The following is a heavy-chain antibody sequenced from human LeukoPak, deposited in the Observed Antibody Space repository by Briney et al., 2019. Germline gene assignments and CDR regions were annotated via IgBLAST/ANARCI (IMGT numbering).Heavy chain of an antibody. V-gene: IGHV3-23*01. J-gene: IGHJ4*02. CDR2: ISAGGGST. Sequence: GGSLRLSCAASGLTFSDYSMTWVRQAPGKGLFWVSGISAGGGSTYYADSVKGRFTISRDNSNSTLYLQMNSLRAEDTAVYYCAKGRTPDYWGQGTLVTVSS. D-gene: IGHD2-15*01. CDR1: GLTFSDYS. CDR3: AKGRTPDY.